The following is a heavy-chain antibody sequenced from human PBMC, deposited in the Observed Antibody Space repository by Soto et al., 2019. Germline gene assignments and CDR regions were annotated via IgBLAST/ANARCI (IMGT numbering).Heavy chain of an antibody. CDR3: AREGGDFWSGSGYYYYMDV. D-gene: IGHD3-3*01. CDR2: ISSSSSTI. V-gene: IGHV3-48*01. CDR1: GFTFSSYS. J-gene: IGHJ6*03. Sequence: EVQLVESGGGLVQPGGSLRLSCAASGFTFSSYSMNWVRQAPGKGLEWVSYISSSSSTIYYADSVKGRFTISRDNAKNSLYLQMNSLRAEDTAVYYCAREGGDFWSGSGYYYYMDVWGKGTTVTVSS.